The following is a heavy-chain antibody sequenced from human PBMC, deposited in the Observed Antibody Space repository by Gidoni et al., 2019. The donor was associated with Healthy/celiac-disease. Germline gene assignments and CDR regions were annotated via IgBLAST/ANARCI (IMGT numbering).Heavy chain of an antibody. D-gene: IGHD5-12*01. V-gene: IGHV4-59*01. Sequence: QVQLQESGPGLVKPSETLSLTCTVSGGSLSSYYWSWTRQPPGKGLEWLGYIHYSGSTNYNPPLKSRVTISVDTSKNQFSLKLSSVTAADTAVYYCARDDGDSGYDCPLTLWGQGTLVTVSS. CDR3: ARDDGDSGYDCPLTL. J-gene: IGHJ4*02. CDR1: GGSLSSYY. CDR2: IHYSGST.